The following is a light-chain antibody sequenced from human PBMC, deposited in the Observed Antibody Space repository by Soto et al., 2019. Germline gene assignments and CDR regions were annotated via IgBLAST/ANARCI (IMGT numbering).Light chain of an antibody. V-gene: IGLV2-23*02. CDR2: EVG. Sequence: QSVLTQPASVSGSPGQSITISCTGTSRDVGAYKLVSWYQQHPGKAPKLIIYEVGERPSGASNRFSGSKSGNTASLTISGLQAEDEAYYDCGSYAGGSRVFGTGTKVTVL. CDR1: SRDVGAYKL. CDR3: GSYAGGSRV. J-gene: IGLJ1*01.